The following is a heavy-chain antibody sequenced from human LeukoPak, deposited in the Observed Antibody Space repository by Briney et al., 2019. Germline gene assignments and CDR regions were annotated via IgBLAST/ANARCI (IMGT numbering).Heavy chain of an antibody. D-gene: IGHD5-18*01. V-gene: IGHV4-31*03. Sequence: SQTLSLTCTVSGGSISSGGYYWSWIRQHPGKGLEWIGYIYYSGSTCYNPSLKSRVTISVDTSKNQFSLKLSSVTAADTAVYYCAREGLDTAFDYWGQGTLVTVSS. CDR3: AREGLDTAFDY. CDR2: IYYSGST. J-gene: IGHJ4*02. CDR1: GGSISSGGYY.